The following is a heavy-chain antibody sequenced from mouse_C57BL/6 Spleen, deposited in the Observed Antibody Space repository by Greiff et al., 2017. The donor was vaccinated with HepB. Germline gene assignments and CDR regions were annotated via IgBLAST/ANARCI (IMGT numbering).Heavy chain of an antibody. J-gene: IGHJ4*01. D-gene: IGHD4-1*01. V-gene: IGHV5-9-1*02. CDR3: TRERGPYYAMDY. CDR1: GFTFSSYA. Sequence: EVQLQESGEGLVKPGGSLKLSCAASGFTFSSYAMSWVRQTPEKRLEWVAYISSGGDYIYYADTVKGRFTISRYNARNTLYLQMSSLKSEDTAMYYCTRERGPYYAMDYWGQGTSVTVSS. CDR2: ISSGGDYI.